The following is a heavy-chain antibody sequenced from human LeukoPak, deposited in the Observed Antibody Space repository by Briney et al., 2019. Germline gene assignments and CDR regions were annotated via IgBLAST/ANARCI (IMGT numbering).Heavy chain of an antibody. CDR1: GYTFTTYG. D-gene: IGHD2-15*01. V-gene: IGHV1-18*01. CDR2: NSAYNDNS. CDR3: ARDRIVVVVAASLEFDY. J-gene: IGHJ4*02. Sequence: GASVKVSCKASGYTFTTYGISWVRQAPGRGLEWMGWNSAYNDNSKYAQKLQGRVTMTTDTSTSTAYMELRSLRSDDTAVYYCARDRIVVVVAASLEFDYWGQGTLVTVSS.